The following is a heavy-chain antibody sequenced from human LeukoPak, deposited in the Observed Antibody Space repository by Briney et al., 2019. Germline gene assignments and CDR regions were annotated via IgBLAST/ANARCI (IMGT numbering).Heavy chain of an antibody. J-gene: IGHJ6*04. CDR2: ISSSGSTI. Sequence: GGSLRLSCAASGFTFSSYETNWVRQAPGKWLEWVSYISSSGSTIYHADSVKGRFTISRDNAKNSLYLQMNSLRAEDTAVYYCAELGITMIGGVWGKGTTVTISS. CDR3: AELGITMIGGV. CDR1: GFTFSSYE. V-gene: IGHV3-48*03. D-gene: IGHD3-10*02.